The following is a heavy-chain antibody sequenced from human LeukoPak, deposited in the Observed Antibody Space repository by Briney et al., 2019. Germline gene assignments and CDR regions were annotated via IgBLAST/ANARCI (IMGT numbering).Heavy chain of an antibody. V-gene: IGHV3-48*04. D-gene: IGHD5-18*01. Sequence: GGSLRLSCAASGFTFSSYSMNWVRQAPGKGLEWVSYISSSGRTIYYADSVKGRFTISRDNAKNSLYLQMNSLRAEDTAVYYCARDLSGVTGYTYGRGIDYWGQGTLVTVSS. CDR2: ISSSGRTI. CDR3: ARDLSGVTGYTYGRGIDY. CDR1: GFTFSSYS. J-gene: IGHJ4*02.